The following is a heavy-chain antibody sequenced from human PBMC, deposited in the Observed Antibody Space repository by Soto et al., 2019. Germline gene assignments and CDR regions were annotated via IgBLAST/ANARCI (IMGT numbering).Heavy chain of an antibody. CDR2: ISYDGSNK. J-gene: IGHJ4*02. V-gene: IGHV3-30*18. CDR3: AKDGAGPSSSWYGGPFDY. D-gene: IGHD6-13*01. CDR1: GGTVSSYG. Sequence: SVRLSCAACGGTVSSYGMHWVRQAPGKWREWVAVISYDGSNKYYADSVKGRFTISRDNSKNTLYLQMNSLRAEDTAVYYCAKDGAGPSSSWYGGPFDYWGQGTLVTVSS.